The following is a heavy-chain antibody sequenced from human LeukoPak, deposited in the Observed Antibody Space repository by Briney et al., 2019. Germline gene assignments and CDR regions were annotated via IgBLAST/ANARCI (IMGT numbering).Heavy chain of an antibody. D-gene: IGHD5-18*01. CDR1: GYSFTSYW. Sequence: GEPLKISCMGSGYSFTSYWIGWVRQMPGKGREWMGIIYPGDSDTRYSPSFQGQVTISADKSISTAYLQWSSLKASDTAMDYCARHAKMSDTAMVSSLDYWGQGTLVTVSS. CDR3: ARHAKMSDTAMVSSLDY. V-gene: IGHV5-51*01. J-gene: IGHJ4*02. CDR2: IYPGDSDT.